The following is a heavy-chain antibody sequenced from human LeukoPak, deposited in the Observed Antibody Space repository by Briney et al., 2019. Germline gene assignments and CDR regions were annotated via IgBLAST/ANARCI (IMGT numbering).Heavy chain of an antibody. Sequence: GGSLRLSCAASGFTFSSNEMNWVRQAPGKGLEWLSYISSGGSKIYYADSVKGRFTISRDNAKNSLYLQLNSLRAEDTAVYYCARVGEVDSGYDLEAFDIWGQGTMVTVSS. V-gene: IGHV3-48*03. CDR2: ISSGGSKI. CDR3: ARVGEVDSGYDLEAFDI. J-gene: IGHJ3*02. CDR1: GFTFSSNE. D-gene: IGHD5-12*01.